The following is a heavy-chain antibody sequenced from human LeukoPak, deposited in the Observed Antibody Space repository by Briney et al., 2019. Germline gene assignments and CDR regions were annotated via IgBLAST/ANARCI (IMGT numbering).Heavy chain of an antibody. Sequence: GGSLRLSCAGSGFTFSSYAMSWVRRAPGKGLEWVSTISGSGGAGTYYADSVKGRFTVSRDNSRNTLYLPMNSLRAEDTAVYYCVKDRGGSPFYGMDVWGQGTTVTVSS. CDR3: VKDRGGSPFYGMDV. D-gene: IGHD1-26*01. J-gene: IGHJ6*02. CDR1: GFTFSSYA. V-gene: IGHV3-23*01. CDR2: ISGSGGAGT.